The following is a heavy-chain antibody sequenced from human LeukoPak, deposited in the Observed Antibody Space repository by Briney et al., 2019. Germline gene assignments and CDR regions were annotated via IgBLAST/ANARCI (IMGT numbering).Heavy chain of an antibody. D-gene: IGHD4-17*01. J-gene: IGHJ4*02. Sequence: GGSLRLSCAASGFTFSSYSMNWVRQAPGKGLEWVSSISSSSSYIYYADSVKGRFTISGDNAKNSLYLQMNSLRAEDTAVYYCARDEATVTTSLSPHFDYWGQGTLVTVSS. V-gene: IGHV3-21*01. CDR2: ISSSSSYI. CDR1: GFTFSSYS. CDR3: ARDEATVTTSLSPHFDY.